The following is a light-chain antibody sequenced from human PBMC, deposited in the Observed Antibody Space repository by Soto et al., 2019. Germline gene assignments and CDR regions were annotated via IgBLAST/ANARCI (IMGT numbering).Light chain of an antibody. CDR3: QQYLRSPLT. J-gene: IGKJ4*01. V-gene: IGKV4-1*01. CDR2: WAS. Sequence: DIVMTQSPDSLTVSLGERATINCKSSQSVLYSSNNKNYLAWYQQKPGQPPKLVIYWASTRESGVPDRFSGSGSGTHFTLTISSLQAEDVAVYYCQQYLRSPLTFGGGTKVEIK. CDR1: QSVLYSSNNKNY.